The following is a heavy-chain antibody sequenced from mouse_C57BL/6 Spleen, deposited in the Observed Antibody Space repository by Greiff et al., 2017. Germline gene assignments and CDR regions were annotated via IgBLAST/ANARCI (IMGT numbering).Heavy chain of an antibody. CDR2: IYPADSDT. CDR1: GYTFTSYW. D-gene: IGHD1-1*01. Sequence: VQLQQSGAELVRPGSSVKLSCKASGYTFTSYWMDWVKQRPGQGLEWIGNIYPADSDTHYNQKFKDKATLTVDKSSSTAYMQLSSLTSEDAAVYYCARKTTTVVARDAMDYWGQGTSVTVSS. V-gene: IGHV1-61*01. J-gene: IGHJ4*01. CDR3: ARKTTTVVARDAMDY.